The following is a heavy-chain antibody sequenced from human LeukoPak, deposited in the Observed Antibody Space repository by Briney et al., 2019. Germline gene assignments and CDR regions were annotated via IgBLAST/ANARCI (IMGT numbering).Heavy chain of an antibody. D-gene: IGHD3-22*01. J-gene: IGHJ4*02. Sequence: SGTLSLTCAVSGGSISSSNWWSWVRQPPGKGLEWIGEIYHSGSTNYNPSLKSRVTISVDKSKNQFSLKLSSVTAADTAVYYCARAYYYDSSGYLVDYWGQGTLVTVSS. CDR1: GGSISSSNW. V-gene: IGHV4-4*02. CDR3: ARAYYYDSSGYLVDY. CDR2: IYHSGST.